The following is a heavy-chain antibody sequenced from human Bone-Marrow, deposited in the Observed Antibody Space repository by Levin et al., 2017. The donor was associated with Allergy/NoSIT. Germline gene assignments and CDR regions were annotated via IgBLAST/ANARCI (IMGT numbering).Heavy chain of an antibody. J-gene: IGHJ3*02. D-gene: IGHD3-10*01. Sequence: PGGSLRLSCAASGFSVSSDFMNWVRQAPGKGLEWVSLIRSNGETYYADSVKGRFTISRDTSRNTLYLQMNSLRVEDMAVYYCARDYFGSGRSWVAFDIWGQGTMVTVSS. V-gene: IGHV3-53*01. CDR2: IRSNGET. CDR1: GFSVSSDF. CDR3: ARDYFGSGRSWVAFDI.